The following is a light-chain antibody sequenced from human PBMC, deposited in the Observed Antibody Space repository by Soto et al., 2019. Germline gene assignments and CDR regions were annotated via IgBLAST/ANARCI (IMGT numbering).Light chain of an antibody. CDR1: QSISSW. Sequence: DIQMTQSPSTLSASVVDTVTITCLASQSISSWLAWYQQKPGKAPKLLIYDASSLQSGVPSRFSGSESGTEFTLTISSLQPDDFATYYCQEYNSYSFSFGQGTKVDIK. CDR3: QEYNSYSFS. J-gene: IGKJ1*01. V-gene: IGKV1-5*01. CDR2: DAS.